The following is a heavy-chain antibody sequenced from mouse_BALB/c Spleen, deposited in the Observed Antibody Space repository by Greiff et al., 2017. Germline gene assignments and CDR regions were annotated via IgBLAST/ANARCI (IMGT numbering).Heavy chain of an antibody. J-gene: IGHJ3*01. Sequence: EVKLMESGGGLVQPGGSRKLSCAASGFTFSSFGMHWVRQAPEKGLEWVAYISSGSSTIYYADTVKGRFTISRDNPKNTLFLQMTSLRSEDTAMYYCARSWDGSFAYWGQGTLVTVSA. CDR2: ISSGSSTI. CDR1: GFTFSSFG. D-gene: IGHD2-3*01. CDR3: ARSWDGSFAY. V-gene: IGHV5-17*02.